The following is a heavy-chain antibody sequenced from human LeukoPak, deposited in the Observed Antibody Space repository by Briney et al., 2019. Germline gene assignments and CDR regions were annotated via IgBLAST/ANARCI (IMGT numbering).Heavy chain of an antibody. Sequence: PGGSLRLSCAASGFTFSSYGMHWVRQAPGKGLEWVAVIWYDGSNKYYADSVKGRSSISRDNSKNTLYLQMNSLRAEDTAIYYCARALVVVGRFEAGYFDYWGQGTLVTVSS. V-gene: IGHV3-33*01. CDR3: ARALVVVGRFEAGYFDY. D-gene: IGHD1-26*01. J-gene: IGHJ4*02. CDR2: IWYDGSNK. CDR1: GFTFSSYG.